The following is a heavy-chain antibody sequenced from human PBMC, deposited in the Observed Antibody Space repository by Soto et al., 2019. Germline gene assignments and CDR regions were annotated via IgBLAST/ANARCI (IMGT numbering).Heavy chain of an antibody. D-gene: IGHD4-4*01. CDR1: GITFSSDW. J-gene: IGHJ4*01. Sequence: GGSLRLSCVASGITFSSDWMHWVRKAPGKGLVWVAHIKSDGSDTKYADPVKGRFTISRDNAKNSVYLQMNSLRAEDTAVYYWAAGAPINSRGNYGFDCRGKETRVTIAS. CDR3: AAGAPINSRGNYGFDC. CDR2: IKSDGSDT. V-gene: IGHV3-74*03.